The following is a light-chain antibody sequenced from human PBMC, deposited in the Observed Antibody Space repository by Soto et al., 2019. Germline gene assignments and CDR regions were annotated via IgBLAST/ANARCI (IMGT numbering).Light chain of an antibody. CDR1: QSFGSY. V-gene: IGKV3-11*01. Sequence: EIVIRHSLATLSVSPGERATLSCRASQSFGSYLAWYQQKPGQTPRLLIYGVSNRATGIPVRFSGSGSGTDFTLTISSLEPKDFAVYYCQLRGRTFGQGGIVDI. CDR3: QLRGRT. J-gene: IGKJ1*01. CDR2: GVS.